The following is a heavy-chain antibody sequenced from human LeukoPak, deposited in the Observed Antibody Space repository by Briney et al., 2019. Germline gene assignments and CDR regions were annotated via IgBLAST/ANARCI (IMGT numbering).Heavy chain of an antibody. V-gene: IGHV4-4*07. Sequence: PSETLSLTCTVSGGSISSYYWSWIRQPAGKGLEWIGRIYTSGSTNYNPSLKSRVTMSVDTSKNQFSLKLSSVTAADTAVYYCARDNYYDSSGYSYYFGYWGQGTLVTVSS. CDR3: ARDNYYDSSGYSYYFGY. D-gene: IGHD3-22*01. J-gene: IGHJ4*02. CDR2: IYTSGST. CDR1: GGSISSYY.